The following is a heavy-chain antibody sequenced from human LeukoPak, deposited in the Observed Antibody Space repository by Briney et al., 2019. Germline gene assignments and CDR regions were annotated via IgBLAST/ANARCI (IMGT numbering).Heavy chain of an antibody. CDR3: TTKVIRGNSGDDYDD. D-gene: IGHD5-12*01. V-gene: IGHV3-30*03. Sequence: GGSLKLSCAASGFTFRSYGMHWVRQAPGKGLEWVALISSDGNDKLYGESVRGRFTVSRDDSKSTLYLQMNSLRAEDTAVYYCTTKVIRGNSGDDYDDWGQGTLVTVSS. J-gene: IGHJ4*02. CDR2: ISSDGNDK. CDR1: GFTFRSYG.